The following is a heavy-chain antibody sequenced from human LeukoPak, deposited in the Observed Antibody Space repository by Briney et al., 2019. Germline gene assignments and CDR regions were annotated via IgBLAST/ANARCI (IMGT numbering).Heavy chain of an antibody. D-gene: IGHD1-26*01. J-gene: IGHJ3*02. Sequence: SVKVSCKASGGTFSSYAISWVRQAPGQGLEWMGGIIPIFGTANYAQKFQGRVTITTDESTSTAYMELSSLRSEDTAVYYCASLRKVGATPRDAFDIWGQGTMVAVSS. CDR3: ASLRKVGATPRDAFDI. CDR1: GGTFSSYA. CDR2: IIPIFGTA. V-gene: IGHV1-69*05.